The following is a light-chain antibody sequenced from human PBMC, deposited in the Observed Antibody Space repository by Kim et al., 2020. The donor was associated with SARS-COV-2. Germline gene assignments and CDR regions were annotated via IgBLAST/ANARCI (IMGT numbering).Light chain of an antibody. CDR1: QGISSY. V-gene: IGKV1-8*01. CDR3: QQYYSYPPT. CDR2: AAS. Sequence: AIRITQSPSSLSASTGDRVTITCRASQGISSYLVWYQQKPGKAPKLLIYAASTLQSGVPSRFSGSGSGTDFTLTISCLQSEDFATYYCQQYYSYPPTFGQGTKVDI. J-gene: IGKJ1*01.